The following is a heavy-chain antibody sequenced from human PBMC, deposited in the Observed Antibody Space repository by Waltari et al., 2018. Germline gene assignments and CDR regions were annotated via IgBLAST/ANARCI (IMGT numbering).Heavy chain of an antibody. Sequence: EVQLVESGGGLVKPGGSLRLSCAASGFTFSSYSMNWVRQAPGKGLEWVSSISSSSSYIYYADSVKGRFTISRDNAKNSLYLQMNSLRPEDTGVYYCAKDPTDSKSPREDHPAFDVWGQGTMVTVS. CDR1: GFTFSSYS. J-gene: IGHJ3*01. CDR2: ISSSSSYI. D-gene: IGHD3-22*01. CDR3: AKDPTDSKSPREDHPAFDV. V-gene: IGHV3-21*01.